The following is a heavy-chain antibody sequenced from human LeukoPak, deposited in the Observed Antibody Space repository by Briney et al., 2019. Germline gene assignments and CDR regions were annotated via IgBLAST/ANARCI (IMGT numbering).Heavy chain of an antibody. D-gene: IGHD1-26*01. V-gene: IGHV3-48*04. CDR3: ARDRELRDAFDI. J-gene: IGHJ3*02. Sequence: GGSLRLSCAASGFTFSSYSMNWVRQAPGKGLEWVSYISSSSSTIYYADSVKGRFTISRDNAKNLLYLQMNSLRAEDTAVYYCARDRELRDAFDIWGQGTMVTVSS. CDR1: GFTFSSYS. CDR2: ISSSSSTI.